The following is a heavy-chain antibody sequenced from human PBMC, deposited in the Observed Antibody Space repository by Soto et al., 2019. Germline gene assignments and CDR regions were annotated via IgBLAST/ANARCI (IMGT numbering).Heavy chain of an antibody. CDR2: IYWDDDK. CDR1: GFSLSTRGMG. J-gene: IGHJ4*02. D-gene: IGHD3-10*01. Sequence: QITLKESGPALVKPTQTLTLTCSFSGFSLSTRGMGVGWIRQSPGKALELLALIYWDDDKRYSPSLRSRLTITKDTSRYLVVLTMPNMDPMDTGTYYCAHHDYYGSGTQPYDFDYWGQGTLVTVS. CDR3: AHHDYYGSGTQPYDFDY. V-gene: IGHV2-5*02.